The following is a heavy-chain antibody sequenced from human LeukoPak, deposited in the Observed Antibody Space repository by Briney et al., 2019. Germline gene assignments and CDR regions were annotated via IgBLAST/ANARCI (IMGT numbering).Heavy chain of an antibody. V-gene: IGHV4-59*01. D-gene: IGHD2-15*01. CDR3: ARTPNVYSYYMDV. J-gene: IGHJ6*03. CDR1: GGSISSYY. Sequence: PSETLSLTCTVSGGSISSYYWSWIRQPPGKGLEWIGYIYYSGSTNYNPSLKSRVTISVDTSKNQFSLKLSSVTAADTAVYYCARTPNVYSYYMDVWGKGTTVTVSS. CDR2: IYYSGST.